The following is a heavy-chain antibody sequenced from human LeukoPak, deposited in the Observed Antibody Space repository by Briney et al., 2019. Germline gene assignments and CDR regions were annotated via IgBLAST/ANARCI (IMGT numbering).Heavy chain of an antibody. V-gene: IGHV4-39*01. J-gene: IGHJ6*03. CDR1: GGSISSSSYY. CDR2: IYYSGST. Sequence: SETLSLTCTVSGGSISSSSYYWGWIRQPPGKGLEWIGSIYYSGSTYYNPSLKSRVTISVDTSKNQFSLKLSSVTAADTAVYYCARLLGWTYYYMDVWGKGTTVTISS. D-gene: IGHD2-2*03. CDR3: ARLLGWTYYYMDV.